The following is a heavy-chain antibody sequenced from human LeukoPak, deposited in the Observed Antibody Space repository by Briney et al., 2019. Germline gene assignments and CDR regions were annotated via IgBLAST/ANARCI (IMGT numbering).Heavy chain of an antibody. CDR3: ATGMWLRDYSYFDY. J-gene: IGHJ4*02. Sequence: GASVKVSCKVSVYTLTELSMHWVRQAPGKGLEWMGGFDPEDGETIYAQKFQGRVTMTEDTSTDTAYMELSSLRSEDTAVYYCATGMWLRDYSYFDYWGQGTLVTVSS. CDR1: VYTLTELS. V-gene: IGHV1-24*01. CDR2: FDPEDGET. D-gene: IGHD5-12*01.